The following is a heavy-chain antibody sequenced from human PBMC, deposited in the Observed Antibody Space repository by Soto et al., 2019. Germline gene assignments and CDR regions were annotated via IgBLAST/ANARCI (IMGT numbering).Heavy chain of an antibody. Sequence: QVQLVQSGPELKKPGSSVRVSCKTSGDTFRTYALSWVRQAPGQGLEWMGGIIPMFGSLTYAERFQDRVTMTADESSSSVYMEVRSLRPEDSAVYYCARPPRSTNFYHGLDVWGQGTTVIVSS. V-gene: IGHV1-69*01. CDR2: IIPMFGSL. J-gene: IGHJ6*02. CDR1: GDTFRTYA. CDR3: ARPPRSTNFYHGLDV.